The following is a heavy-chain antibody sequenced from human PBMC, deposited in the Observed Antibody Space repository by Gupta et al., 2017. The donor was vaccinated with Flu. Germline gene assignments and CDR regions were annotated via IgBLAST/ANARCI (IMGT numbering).Heavy chain of an antibody. Sequence: EVQLVESGGGLVQPGGSRSLSCAASGVTFSAYEMNWVRQAPGKGLEWVSYFSKSVRATYSADTVRGRFTISRGNARSSLYLQMTSLSAADTAVYYCVRGWFGRYSYGFDYCGQGTLVTVS. V-gene: IGHV3-48*03. CDR2: FSKSVRAT. J-gene: IGHJ4*02. D-gene: IGHD5-18*01. CDR3: VRGWFGRYSYGFDY. CDR1: GVTFSAYE.